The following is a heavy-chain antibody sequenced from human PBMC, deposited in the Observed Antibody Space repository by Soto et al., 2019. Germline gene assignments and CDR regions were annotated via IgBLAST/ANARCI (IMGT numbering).Heavy chain of an antibody. CDR2: IYPRDSDT. Sequence: GESRKISCXVSGDSLTGFWIGWVRQMPGKGLEWLGSIYPRDSDTRYSPSFQGQVTISADKSLSTAYLQWNSLQASDTAIYYCARQHPLDSRVWCTWGQVTLVTVSS. D-gene: IGHD6-19*01. CDR1: GDSLTGFW. CDR3: ARQHPLDSRVWCT. J-gene: IGHJ4*02. V-gene: IGHV5-51*01.